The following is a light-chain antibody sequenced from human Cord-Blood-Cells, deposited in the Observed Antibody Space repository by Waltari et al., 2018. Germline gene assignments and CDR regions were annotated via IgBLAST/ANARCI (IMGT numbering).Light chain of an antibody. CDR1: QSVSSTY. J-gene: IGKJ1*01. Sequence: EMVFTQSPGPLYLSPGETDRRSCRARQSVSSTYLAWYQQKPGQAPRLLIYCASSRATGIPDRFSGSRSGTDFALNISRLEPGDFAVYYCQQYGSSLTWTFGQGTKVEIK. V-gene: IGKV3-20*01. CDR2: CAS. CDR3: QQYGSSLTWT.